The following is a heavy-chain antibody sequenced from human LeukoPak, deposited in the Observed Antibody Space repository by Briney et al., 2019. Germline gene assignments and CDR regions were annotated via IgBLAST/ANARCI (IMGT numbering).Heavy chain of an antibody. Sequence: PAGSLRLSCAASGFTFRSYAMSWVRQAPGKGLEWVSGTSGSGGSTYYAGFVKGRFTISSENSKNTLYLQMNSLRVEDTAVYYCAKNGGSQCYSHLDTWGQGTLVTVSS. D-gene: IGHD2-15*01. CDR3: AKNGGSQCYSHLDT. CDR2: TSGSGGST. J-gene: IGHJ5*02. CDR1: GFTFRSYA. V-gene: IGHV3-23*01.